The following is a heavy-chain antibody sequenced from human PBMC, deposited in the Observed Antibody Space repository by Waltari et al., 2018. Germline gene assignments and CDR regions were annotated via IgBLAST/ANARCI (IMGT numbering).Heavy chain of an antibody. V-gene: IGHV3-11*01. CDR1: GFPFRDCY. CDR2: MSNSGNRK. Sequence: QVQLVESGGGLVKPGGSLRLSCAGSGFPFRDCYMTWIRQAPGKGLEYISYMSNSGNRKLYADSVRGRFTVSRDHASNSVYLQMDSLRSEDTAVYYCARDFSHNGMDVWGQGTTVIVSS. J-gene: IGHJ6*02. CDR3: ARDFSHNGMDV.